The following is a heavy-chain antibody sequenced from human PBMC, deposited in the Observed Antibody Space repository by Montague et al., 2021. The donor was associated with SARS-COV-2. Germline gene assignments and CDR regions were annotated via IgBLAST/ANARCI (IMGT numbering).Heavy chain of an antibody. CDR1: GFTFSSFE. Sequence: SLRLSCAASGFTFSSFEMNWFRQAPGKGLEWGSYTTSTVSTIYYADSVHGRFTISRDNAKKSLYLQMNSLRAEDTAVYYCARNKFPAAFDFWGQGTLVTGS. D-gene: IGHD2-2*01. V-gene: IGHV3-48*03. J-gene: IGHJ4*02. CDR3: ARNKFPAAFDF. CDR2: TTSTVSTI.